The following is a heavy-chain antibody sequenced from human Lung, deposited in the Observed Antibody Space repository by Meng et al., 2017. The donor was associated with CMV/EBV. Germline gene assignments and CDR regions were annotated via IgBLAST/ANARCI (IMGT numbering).Heavy chain of an antibody. Sequence: QITLKESGPTLVTPXXTLTLTCTFSVFSLTTNAVGVVWIRQPPGKALEWLALIYWDDEKQYSPALKSRLTITKDTSKNQVVLTMTNMDPVDTATYFCARRLNLAYRPGKYNCLDPWGHGTRVTVSS. J-gene: IGHJ5*02. D-gene: IGHD3-10*01. CDR3: ARRLNLAYRPGKYNCLDP. CDR1: VFSLTTNAVG. CDR2: IYWDDEK. V-gene: IGHV2-5*02.